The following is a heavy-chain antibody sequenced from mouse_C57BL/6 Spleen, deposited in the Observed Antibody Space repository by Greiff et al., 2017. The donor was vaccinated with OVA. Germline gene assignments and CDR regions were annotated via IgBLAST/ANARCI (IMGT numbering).Heavy chain of an antibody. V-gene: IGHV5-16*01. CDR1: GFTFSDYY. CDR3: AREASKGYYAMDY. D-gene: IGHD2-5*01. Sequence: VQLKESEGGLVQPGSSMKLSCTASGFTFSDYYMAWVRQVPEKGLEWVAHINYDGSSTYYLDSLKSRFIISSDNAKNILYLQMSSLKSEDTATYYCAREASKGYYAMDYWGQGTSVTVSS. J-gene: IGHJ4*01. CDR2: INYDGSST.